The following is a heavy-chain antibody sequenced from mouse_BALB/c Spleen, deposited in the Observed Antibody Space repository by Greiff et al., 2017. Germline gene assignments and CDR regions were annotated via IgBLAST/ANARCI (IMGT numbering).Heavy chain of an antibody. D-gene: IGHD2-10*02. J-gene: IGHJ4*01. CDR3: TRQTPYGDYYAMDY. CDR1: GYTFTSYY. V-gene: IGHV1S81*02. Sequence: QVQLKQSGAELVKPGASVKLSCKASGYTFTSYYMYWVKQRPGQGLEWIGEINPSNGGTNFNEKFKSKATLTVDKSSSTAYMQLSSLTSEDSAVYYCTRQTPYGDYYAMDYWGQGTSVTVSS. CDR2: INPSNGGT.